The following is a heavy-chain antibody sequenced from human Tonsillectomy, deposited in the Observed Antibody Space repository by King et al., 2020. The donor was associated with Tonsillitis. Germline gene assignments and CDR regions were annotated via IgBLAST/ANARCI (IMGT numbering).Heavy chain of an antibody. J-gene: IGHJ2*01. CDR2: INPSGGST. CDR3: AGDCGGVDYYGSGSNYWYFDL. Sequence: VQLVESGAEVKKPGASVKVSCKASGYTFTSYYMHWVRQAPGQGLEWMGIINPSGGSTSYAQKFQGRVTMTRDTSTSTVYMELSSLRSEDTAVYYCAGDCGGVDYYGSGSNYWYFDLWGRGTLVTVSS. CDR1: GYTFTSYY. D-gene: IGHD3-10*01. V-gene: IGHV1-46*01.